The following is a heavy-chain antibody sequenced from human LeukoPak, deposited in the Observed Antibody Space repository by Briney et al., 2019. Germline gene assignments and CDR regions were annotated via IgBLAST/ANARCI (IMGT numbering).Heavy chain of an antibody. D-gene: IGHD3-10*01. J-gene: IGHJ4*02. CDR3: ASHSSVLPFDY. CDR2: ICDSGSS. V-gene: IGHV4-39*02. Sequence: SETLSLTCTVSGGSLSTSSYYWIRIPQPPGMGLEWIGSICDSGSSYYNPSIKSRVTITVDTSKIPFSLNLSSVTAADTAVYYCASHSSVLPFDYWGQGTLVAVSS. CDR1: GGSLSTSSYY.